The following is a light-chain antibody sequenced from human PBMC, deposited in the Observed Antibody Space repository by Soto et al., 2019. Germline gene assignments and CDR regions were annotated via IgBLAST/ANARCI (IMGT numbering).Light chain of an antibody. V-gene: IGKV1-39*01. Sequence: DIQMTQSPSSLSASVEDRVIITCRASQSISNHLNWYQQKPGKAPKLLIFAASSLQSGVPSRFSGSRSGPDFTLTISSLQPEDFATYYCQPSYSSPPTLGQGTKVDIK. J-gene: IGKJ1*01. CDR2: AAS. CDR1: QSISNH. CDR3: QPSYSSPPT.